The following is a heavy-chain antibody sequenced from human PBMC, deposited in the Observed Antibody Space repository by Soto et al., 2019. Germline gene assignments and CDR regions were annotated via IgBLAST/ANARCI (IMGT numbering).Heavy chain of an antibody. CDR3: ARDRSNGGDSMDV. CDR1: GGSISSYY. Sequence: SETLSLTCTVSGGSISSYYWSWIRQPPGKGLEWIGYIYYSGSTNYNPSLKSRVTISVDTSKNQFSLKLSSVTAADTAVYYCARDRSNGGDSMDVWGQGTTVTVSS. D-gene: IGHD1-1*01. CDR2: IYYSGST. J-gene: IGHJ6*02. V-gene: IGHV4-59*01.